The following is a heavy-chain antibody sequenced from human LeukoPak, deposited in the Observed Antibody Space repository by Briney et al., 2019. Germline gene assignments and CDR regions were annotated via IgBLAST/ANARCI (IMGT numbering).Heavy chain of an antibody. CDR1: GYSISSGYY. D-gene: IGHD6-19*01. V-gene: IGHV4-38-2*02. CDR2: IYHDGNT. J-gene: IGHJ4*02. Sequence: SETLSLTCSVSGYSISSGYYWGWIRQPPGKGLEWIGNIYHDGNTYYNPSLKSRVTISVDTSKNQFSLRLSSVTAADTAVYYCARQYSIGWPFDYWGQGTLVTVSS. CDR3: ARQYSIGWPFDY.